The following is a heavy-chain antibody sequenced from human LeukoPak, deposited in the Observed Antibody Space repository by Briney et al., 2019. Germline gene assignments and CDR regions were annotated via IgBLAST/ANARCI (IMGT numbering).Heavy chain of an antibody. CDR1: KFTFRTYA. J-gene: IGHJ3*02. D-gene: IGHD3-22*01. CDR3: AGEGYDTGFDI. Sequence: GGSLRLSCAASKFTFRTYAMHWVRQAPGKGLEYVSAVSSDGGSTYYANSVKGRFTISRDNSKNTLYLQMGSLRAEDMAVYYCAGEGYDTGFDIWGQGTMVTVSS. V-gene: IGHV3-64*01. CDR2: VSSDGGST.